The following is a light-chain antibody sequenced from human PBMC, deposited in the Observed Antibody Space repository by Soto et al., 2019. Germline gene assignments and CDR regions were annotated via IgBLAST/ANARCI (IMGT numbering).Light chain of an antibody. CDR3: QQHDQGWT. V-gene: IGKV3-15*01. CDR1: QSVSTK. J-gene: IGKJ1*01. CDR2: GAY. Sequence: EMVMTQSPATLSVSLGERATLSCRASQSVSTKLVWYQQKPGQAPRLLIYGAYTRATGIPDRFSGSGSGTEFTLTISSVQSEDFAVYYCQQHDQGWTFGQGTKVELK.